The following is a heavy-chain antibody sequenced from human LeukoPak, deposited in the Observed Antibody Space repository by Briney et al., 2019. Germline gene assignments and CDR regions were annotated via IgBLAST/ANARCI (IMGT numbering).Heavy chain of an antibody. CDR3: AKDGSMPWGYYMDV. J-gene: IGHJ6*03. Sequence: GGSLRLSCAASGFTFSSYGMHWARQAPGKGLEWVAVISYDGSNKYYADSVKGRFTISRDNAKNSLYLEMNSLRAEDTAVYYCAKDGSMPWGYYMDVWGKGTTVTISS. D-gene: IGHD2/OR15-2a*01. CDR2: ISYDGSNK. V-gene: IGHV3-30*18. CDR1: GFTFSSYG.